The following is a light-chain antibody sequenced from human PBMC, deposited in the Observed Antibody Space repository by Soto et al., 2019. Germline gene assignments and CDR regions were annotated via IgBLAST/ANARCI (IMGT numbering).Light chain of an antibody. J-gene: IGLJ1*01. CDR2: EVS. Sequence: QSVLTQPASVSGSPGQSITISCTGTRNDIGDYSFVSWYQQHPGKVPKLLIYEVSDRPSGVSSRFSGSKSGNTAPLTISGLQAEDEAHYFCSSYTGTYTYVFGSGTKVPS. CDR3: SSYTGTYTYV. CDR1: RNDIGDYSF. V-gene: IGLV2-14*01.